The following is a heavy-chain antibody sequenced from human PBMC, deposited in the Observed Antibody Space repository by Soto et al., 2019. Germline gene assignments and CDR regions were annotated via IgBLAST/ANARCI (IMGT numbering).Heavy chain of an antibody. CDR2: ISGSDGKT. D-gene: IGHD3-3*01. V-gene: IGHV3-23*01. CDR3: ARWSYLDY. J-gene: IGHJ4*02. Sequence: GGSLRLSCAATGFSFGSYALSWVRQAPGKGLEWVSTISGSDGKTFYADSVKGRFSISRDTSQSTLYLQMNSLRADDTAMYYCARWSYLDYWGQGTRVTVSS. CDR1: GFSFGSYA.